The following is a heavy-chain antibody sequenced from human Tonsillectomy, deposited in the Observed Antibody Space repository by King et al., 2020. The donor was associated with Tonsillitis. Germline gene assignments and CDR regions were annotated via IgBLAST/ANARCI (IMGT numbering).Heavy chain of an antibody. CDR2: ISSSSSYL. J-gene: IGHJ4*02. CDR3: ASRPPFDY. V-gene: IGHV3-21*01. CDR1: GFTFSSSS. Sequence: VQLVESGGGLVKPGGSLRLSCAASGFTFSSSSMNWVRQAPGKGREWVASISSSSSYLYYADSVKGRFTISRDNAKNSLYLQMNSLRAEDTAVYYCASRPPFDYWGQGTLVTVSS. D-gene: IGHD1-14*01.